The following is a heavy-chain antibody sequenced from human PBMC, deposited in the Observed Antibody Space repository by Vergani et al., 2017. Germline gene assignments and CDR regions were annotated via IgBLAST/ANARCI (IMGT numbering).Heavy chain of an antibody. V-gene: IGHV1-69*04. CDR1: GYTFTSYG. J-gene: IGHJ4*02. CDR3: ARVSPGDNSGWEPFDY. Sequence: VQLVQSGPEVKKPGASVKVSCKASGYTFTSYGINWVRQAPGQGLEWMGRIIPIIRLATSAQKFQDRVKITGDTSTNTVYMEMNNLRSEDTAVYYCARVSPGDNSGWEPFDYWGQGTLVTVSS. D-gene: IGHD6-19*01. CDR2: IIPIIRLA.